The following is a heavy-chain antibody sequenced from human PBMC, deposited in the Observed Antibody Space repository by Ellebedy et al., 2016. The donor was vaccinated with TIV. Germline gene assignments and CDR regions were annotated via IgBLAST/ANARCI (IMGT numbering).Heavy chain of an antibody. D-gene: IGHD3-10*01. CDR2: CNPYSGNT. J-gene: IGHJ4*02. CDR3: ARGRGYYDSKSYYKGHDY. CDR1: GYTFTNYP. Sequence: AASVKVSCKASGYTFTNYPISWVRQAPGQGLEWMGWCNPYSGNTKYVQQLQGRVTINTDTSTSTDYMELRSLRSDYTAVYYCARGRGYYDSKSYYKGHDYWGQGTLVTVSS. V-gene: IGHV1-18*01.